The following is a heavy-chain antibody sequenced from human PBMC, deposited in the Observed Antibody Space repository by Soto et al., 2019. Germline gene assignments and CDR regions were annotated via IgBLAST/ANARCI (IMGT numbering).Heavy chain of an antibody. V-gene: IGHV3-53*01. CDR1: GFTVSSNY. CDR3: ARAIVVVPAARGGREWYYYYGMDV. J-gene: IGHJ6*02. D-gene: IGHD2-2*01. CDR2: IYSGGST. Sequence: PGGSLRLSCAASGFTVSSNYMSWVRQAPGKGLEWVSVIYSGGSTYYADSVKGRFTISRDNSKNTLYLQMNSLRAEDTAVYYCARAIVVVPAARGGREWYYYYGMDVWGQGTTVTVSS.